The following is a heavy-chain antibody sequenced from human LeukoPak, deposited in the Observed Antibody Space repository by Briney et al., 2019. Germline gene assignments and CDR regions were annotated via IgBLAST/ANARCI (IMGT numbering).Heavy chain of an antibody. CDR2: IYYSGNT. V-gene: IGHV4-39*01. CDR1: GVSISSSNSY. J-gene: IGHJ4*02. Sequence: SETLSLTCTVSGVSISSSNSYWGWIRQPLGKGLEWIGSIYYSGNTYYNASLKSQVSISIDTSKNQFSLRLTSVTAADTAVYYCARQTGSGLFILPGGQGTLVTVSS. D-gene: IGHD3/OR15-3a*01. CDR3: ARQTGSGLFILP.